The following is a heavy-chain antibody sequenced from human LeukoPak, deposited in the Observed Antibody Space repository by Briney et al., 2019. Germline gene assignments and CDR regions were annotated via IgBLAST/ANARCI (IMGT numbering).Heavy chain of an antibody. CDR3: VRDGSSGSWEYFDS. J-gene: IGHJ4*02. CDR2: ISSRCTYN. Sequence: GRSLRLACAASGFTLSSYGMNSVSQAPGKGMEWVSSISSRCTYNSYADALRGRSTTTRNTAKNSLYLQMNRMRAEDTALYYCVRDGSSGSWEYFDSWGQETLVTVSS. D-gene: IGHD3-22*01. V-gene: IGHV3-21*01. CDR1: GFTLSSYG.